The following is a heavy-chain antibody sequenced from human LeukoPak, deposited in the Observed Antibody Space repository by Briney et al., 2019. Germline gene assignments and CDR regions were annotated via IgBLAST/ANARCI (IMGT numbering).Heavy chain of an antibody. CDR3: AREWATYHNWYDP. J-gene: IGHJ5*02. Sequence: SETLSLTCTVSGYTVETGYYWAWLRQPPGKGLEWIGSIYRSATTYYNPSLKSRVLISMDMSKNEVSLSLTSVTAADTAVYYCAREWATYHNWYDPWGQGTLVTLSS. V-gene: IGHV4-38-2*02. CDR2: IYRSATT. D-gene: IGHD1-26*01. CDR1: GYTVETGYY.